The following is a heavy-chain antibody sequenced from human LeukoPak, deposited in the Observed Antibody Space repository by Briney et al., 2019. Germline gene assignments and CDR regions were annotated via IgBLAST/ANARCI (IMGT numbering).Heavy chain of an antibody. CDR1: GFTFDDYA. V-gene: IGHV3-9*01. D-gene: IGHD2-21*01. J-gene: IGHJ4*02. CDR3: ARDHAIGFIDS. CDR2: ISWNSGSI. Sequence: GRSLRLSCAASGFTFDDYAMHWVRQAPGKGLEGVSGISWNSGSIGYTDSVKGRFTISRDNAKNSLYLQMNSLRAEDTAVYYCARDHAIGFIDSWGQGTLVTVSS.